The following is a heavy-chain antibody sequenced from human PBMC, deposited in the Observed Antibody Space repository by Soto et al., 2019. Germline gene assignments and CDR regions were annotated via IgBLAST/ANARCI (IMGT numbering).Heavy chain of an antibody. CDR2: ISYDGSSK. CDR1: GFTFSSYS. D-gene: IGHD2-2*01. CDR3: ARGPSTSTYNWFDP. J-gene: IGHJ5*02. Sequence: GGSLRLSCAASGFTFSSYSMHWVRQAPGKGLEWVALISYDGSSKYYADSVKGRFTTSRDNSKNTLYLQINSLRAEDTAVYYCARGPSTSTYNWFDPWGQGTLVTVSS. V-gene: IGHV3-30-3*01.